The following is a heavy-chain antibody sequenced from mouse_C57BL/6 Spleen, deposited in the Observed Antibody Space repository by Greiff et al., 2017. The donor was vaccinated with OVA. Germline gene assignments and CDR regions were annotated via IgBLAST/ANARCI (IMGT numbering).Heavy chain of an antibody. CDR2: IYPGDGDT. CDR1: GYAFSSSW. D-gene: IGHD2-1*01. CDR3: ARSGGNYEYFDV. J-gene: IGHJ1*03. Sequence: QVQLKQSGPELVKPGASVKISCKASGYAFSSSWMNWVKQRPGKGLEWIGRIYPGDGDTNYNGKFKGKATLTADKSSSTAYMQLSSLTSEDSAVYFCARSGGNYEYFDVWGTGTTVTVSS. V-gene: IGHV1-82*01.